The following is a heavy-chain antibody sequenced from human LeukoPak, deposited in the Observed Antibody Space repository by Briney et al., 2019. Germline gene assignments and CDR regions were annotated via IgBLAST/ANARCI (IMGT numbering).Heavy chain of an antibody. J-gene: IGHJ4*02. CDR1: GYTFTSYG. V-gene: IGHV1-18*01. CDR2: ISAYNGNT. D-gene: IGHD2-2*01. Sequence: ASVKVSCKASGYTFTSYGISWVRQAPGQGLKWMGWISAYNGNTNYAQKLQGRVTMTTDTSTSTAYMELRSLRSDDTAVYYCARARGRCSSTSCSPGVYWGQGTLVTVSS. CDR3: ARARGRCSSTSCSPGVY.